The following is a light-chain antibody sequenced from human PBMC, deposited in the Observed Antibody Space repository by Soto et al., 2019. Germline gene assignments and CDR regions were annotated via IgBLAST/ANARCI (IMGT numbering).Light chain of an antibody. CDR3: SSYTSSSTLL. V-gene: IGLV2-14*01. CDR2: DVG. CDR1: SSDIGGFNR. J-gene: IGLJ2*01. Sequence: QSALTQPASVSGSPGQSITISCTGTSSDIGGFNRVSWCQQHPGKAPKLMIFDVGYRPSGVSNRFSASKSGNTASLTISGLQAEDEADYYCSSYTSSSTLLFGGGTKVTVL.